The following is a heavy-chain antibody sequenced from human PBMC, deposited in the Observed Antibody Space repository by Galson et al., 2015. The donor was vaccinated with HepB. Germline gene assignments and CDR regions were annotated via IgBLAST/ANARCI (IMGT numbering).Heavy chain of an antibody. CDR1: GFTFSSYS. CDR2: ISSSSSYI. V-gene: IGHV3-21*01. J-gene: IGHJ3*01. D-gene: IGHD3-22*01. Sequence: SLRLSCAASGFTFSSYSMNWVRQAPGKGLEWVSSISSSSSYIYYADSVKGRFTISRDNAKNSLYLQMNSLRAEDTAVYYCARGVCYDSSGYLCLDAFDVWGQGTMVTVSS. CDR3: ARGVCYDSSGYLCLDAFDV.